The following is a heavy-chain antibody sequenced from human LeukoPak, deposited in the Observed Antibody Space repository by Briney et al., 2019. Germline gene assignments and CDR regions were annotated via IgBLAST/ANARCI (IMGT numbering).Heavy chain of an antibody. CDR2: INHSGST. Sequence: SETLSLTCAVSGGSFSGYYWSWIRQPPGKGLEWIGEINHSGSTNYNPSLKSRVTISVDTSKNQFSLKLSSVTAADTAVYYCARGPVMGYKTLDYRGQGTLVTVS. J-gene: IGHJ4*02. CDR1: GGSFSGYY. CDR3: ARGPVMGYKTLDY. D-gene: IGHD5-24*01. V-gene: IGHV4-34*01.